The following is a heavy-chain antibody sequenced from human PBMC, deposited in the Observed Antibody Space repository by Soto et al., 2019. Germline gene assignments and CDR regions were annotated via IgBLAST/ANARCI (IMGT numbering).Heavy chain of an antibody. Sequence: GGSLRLSCAASGFTFSSYAMHWVRQAPGKGLEWVAVISYDGSNKYYADSVKGRFTISRDNSKNTLYLQMNSLRAEDTAVYYCARSQSYYDFWSGYWYFDYWGQGTLVTVSS. D-gene: IGHD3-3*01. CDR2: ISYDGSNK. J-gene: IGHJ4*02. V-gene: IGHV3-30-3*01. CDR1: GFTFSSYA. CDR3: ARSQSYYDFWSGYWYFDY.